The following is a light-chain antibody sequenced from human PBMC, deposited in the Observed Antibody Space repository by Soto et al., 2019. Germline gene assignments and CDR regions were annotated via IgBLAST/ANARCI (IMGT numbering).Light chain of an antibody. CDR3: QKYNSASRT. CDR2: AAS. J-gene: IGKJ3*01. V-gene: IGKV1-27*01. CDR1: QGISNY. Sequence: DIQMTQSPSSLSASVGDRVTITCRASQGISNYLAWYQQKPGKVPKLLIYAASTLQSGVPSRFSGSGSGTNFTLTISRLLPEDVATYYCQKYNSASRTFGPGTKVDIK.